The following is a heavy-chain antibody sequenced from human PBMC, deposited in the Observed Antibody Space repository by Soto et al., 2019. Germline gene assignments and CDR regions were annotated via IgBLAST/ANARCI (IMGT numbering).Heavy chain of an antibody. CDR1: GFNFNIAW. Sequence: EGQLVESGGGLVEPGGSLRLSCAASGFNFNIAWMNWVRQAPGKGLEWLGRIKSKGGGETTDYAAFVKGRFTISRDDSKKPLYLQMNSLESEDTAVYYCTRVLALPPNDAFDIWGQGTMVTVSS. CDR3: TRVLALPPNDAFDI. J-gene: IGHJ3*02. D-gene: IGHD3-3*02. CDR2: IKSKGGGETT. V-gene: IGHV3-15*01.